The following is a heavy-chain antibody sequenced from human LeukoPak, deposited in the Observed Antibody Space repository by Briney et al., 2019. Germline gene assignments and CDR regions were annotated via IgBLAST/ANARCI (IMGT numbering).Heavy chain of an antibody. CDR1: GFNFSDYS. Sequence: GGSLRLSCAASGFNFSDYSMSWVRQAPGQGLEWVSHISISPSYIHYADSVQGRFTISRDNAKSSLYLQMNSLRAEDTAVYYCAKGQWRDYWGQGTLVTVSS. V-gene: IGHV3-21*01. CDR3: AKGQWRDY. CDR2: ISISPSYI. D-gene: IGHD6-19*01. J-gene: IGHJ4*02.